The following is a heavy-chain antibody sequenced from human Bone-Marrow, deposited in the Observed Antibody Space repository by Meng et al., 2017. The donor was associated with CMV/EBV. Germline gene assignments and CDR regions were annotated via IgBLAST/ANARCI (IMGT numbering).Heavy chain of an antibody. CDR2: IKSEIDGGTI. V-gene: IGHV3-15*01. D-gene: IGHD3-3*01. J-gene: IGHJ6*02. CDR1: GLTFPNAW. CDR3: TTCGHDVWSAYGINYYYYGLDV. Sequence: GESLKISCAVSGLTFPNAWMSWVRQSPGKGLEWVGRIKSEIDGGTIDYAAPVKGRFTISRDDSRKTLYLQMNSLKTEDTAVYYCTTCGHDVWSAYGINYYYYGLDVRGQGTTVTVSS.